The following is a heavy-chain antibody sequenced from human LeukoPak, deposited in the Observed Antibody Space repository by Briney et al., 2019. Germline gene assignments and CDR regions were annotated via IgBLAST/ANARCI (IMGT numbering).Heavy chain of an antibody. V-gene: IGHV1-69*04. CDR1: GGTFSSYA. Sequence: SVKVSCKASGGTFSSYAISWVRQAPGQGLEWMGRIIPILGIANYAQKFQGRVTITADKSTSTAYMELSSLRSEDTAVYYCAGASIAAAAYYFDYWGQGTLVTVSS. D-gene: IGHD6-13*01. J-gene: IGHJ4*02. CDR3: AGASIAAAAYYFDY. CDR2: IIPILGIA.